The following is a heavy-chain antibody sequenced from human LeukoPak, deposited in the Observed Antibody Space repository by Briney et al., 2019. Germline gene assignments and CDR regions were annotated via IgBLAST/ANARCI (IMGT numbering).Heavy chain of an antibody. V-gene: IGHV3-33*08. CDR1: GFTFSSYW. D-gene: IGHD3-3*01. CDR2: IWYDGSNK. Sequence: PGGSLRLSCAASGFTFSSYWMNWARQAPGKGLEWVAVIWYDGSNKYYADSVKGRFTISRDNSKNTLYLQMNSLRAEDTAVYYCARDPVLRFLEWLSPPNWFDPWGQGTLVTVSS. J-gene: IGHJ5*02. CDR3: ARDPVLRFLEWLSPPNWFDP.